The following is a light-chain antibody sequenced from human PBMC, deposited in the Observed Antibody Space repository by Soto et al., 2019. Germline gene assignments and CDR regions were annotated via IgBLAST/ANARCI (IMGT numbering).Light chain of an antibody. Sequence: QSVLTQPFSVSGSPVQSITISCTGTSSDVGGYNYVSWYQQHPGKDPRLMIYDVSNRPSGVSNRFSGSKSGNTASLSISGLQAEDEADYYCSSYTSSSTRVFGTGTKVTVL. CDR2: DVS. CDR1: SSDVGGYNY. V-gene: IGLV2-14*01. J-gene: IGLJ1*01. CDR3: SSYTSSSTRV.